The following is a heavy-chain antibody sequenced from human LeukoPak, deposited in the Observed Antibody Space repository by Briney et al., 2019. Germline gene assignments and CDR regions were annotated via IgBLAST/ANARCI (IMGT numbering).Heavy chain of an antibody. J-gene: IGHJ4*02. Sequence: GGSLRLSCAASGFTVSSNYMSWVRQAPGKGLEWVSVIYSGGSTYYAGSVKGRFTISRDNSKNTLYLQMNSLRAEETAVYYCARDSLMVYAMENYFDYWGQGTLVTVSS. D-gene: IGHD2-8*01. CDR3: ARDSLMVYAMENYFDY. CDR2: IYSGGST. CDR1: GFTVSSNY. V-gene: IGHV3-66*01.